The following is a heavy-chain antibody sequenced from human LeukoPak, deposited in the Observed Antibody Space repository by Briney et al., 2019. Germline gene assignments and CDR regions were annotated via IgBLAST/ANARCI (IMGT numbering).Heavy chain of an antibody. D-gene: IGHD2-15*01. CDR1: GFTFSSYS. CDR2: ISSSSATI. V-gene: IGHV3-48*01. J-gene: IGHJ6*03. Sequence: GGSLRLSCAASGFTFSSYSMNWVRQAPGKGLEWVSYISSSSATIFYADSVKGRFTISRDNSKNTLYLQMNSLRAEDTAVYYCAKEPSHWVVLYMDVWGKGTTVTVSS. CDR3: AKEPSHWVVLYMDV.